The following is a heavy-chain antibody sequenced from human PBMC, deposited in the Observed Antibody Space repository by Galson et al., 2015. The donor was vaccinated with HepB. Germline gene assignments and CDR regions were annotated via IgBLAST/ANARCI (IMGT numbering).Heavy chain of an antibody. CDR1: GFTFSSYG. CDR3: ARKIGYCSSTSCYQGAFDI. CDR2: ISYDGSNK. Sequence: SLRLSCAASGFTFSSYGMHWVRQAPGKGLEWVAVISYDGSNKDYADSVKGRFTISRDNSKNTLYLQMNSLRAEDTAVYYCARKIGYCSSTSCYQGAFDIWGQGTMVTVSS. J-gene: IGHJ3*02. V-gene: IGHV3-30*03. D-gene: IGHD2-2*01.